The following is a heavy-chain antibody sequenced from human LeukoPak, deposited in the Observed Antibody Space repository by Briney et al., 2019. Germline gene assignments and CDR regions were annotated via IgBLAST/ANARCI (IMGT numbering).Heavy chain of an antibody. CDR3: ASSTTHDAFDI. CDR1: GGSFSGYY. D-gene: IGHD4-17*01. CDR2: INHSGST. J-gene: IGHJ3*02. Sequence: PSETLSLTCAVYGGSFSGYYWSWIRQPPGKGLEWIGEINHSGSTNYNPSLKSRVTISVDTSKNQFSLKLSSVTAADTAVYYCASSTTHDAFDIWGQGTMVTVSS. V-gene: IGHV4-34*01.